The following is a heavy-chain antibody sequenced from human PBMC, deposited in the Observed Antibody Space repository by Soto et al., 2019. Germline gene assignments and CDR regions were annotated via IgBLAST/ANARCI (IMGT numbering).Heavy chain of an antibody. Sequence: PSETLSLTCAVSGYSISSGYYWGWIRQPPGKGLEWIGSTYHSGSTYYNPSLKSRVTISVDTSKNQFSLKLSSVTAADTAVYYCARSQVLLLSDYWGQGTLVTVSS. J-gene: IGHJ4*02. CDR1: GYSISSGYY. CDR3: ARSQVLLLSDY. D-gene: IGHD2-15*01. CDR2: TYHSGST. V-gene: IGHV4-38-2*01.